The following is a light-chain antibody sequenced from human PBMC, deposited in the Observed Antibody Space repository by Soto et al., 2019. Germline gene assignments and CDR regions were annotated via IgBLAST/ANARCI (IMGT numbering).Light chain of an antibody. CDR1: QEISKY. Sequence: DIQMTQSPSSLSASVGDRVTITCRASQEISKYLNWYQQKPGKAPKLLIYDASNLETGVPSRFSGSGSGTDFTFTISSLQPEDIATYYCQQYDNFPLTFGPGTKVDIK. V-gene: IGKV1-33*01. J-gene: IGKJ3*01. CDR2: DAS. CDR3: QQYDNFPLT.